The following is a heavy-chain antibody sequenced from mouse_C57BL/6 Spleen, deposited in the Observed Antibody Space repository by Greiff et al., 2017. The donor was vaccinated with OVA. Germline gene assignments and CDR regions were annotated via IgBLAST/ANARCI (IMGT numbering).Heavy chain of an antibody. CDR2: FYPGSGSI. J-gene: IGHJ1*03. V-gene: IGHV1-62-2*01. Sequence: VMLVESGAELVKPGASVKLSCKASGYTFTEYTIHWVKQRSGQGLEWIGWFYPGSGSIKYNEKFKDKATLTADKSSSTVYMELSRLTSEDSAVYFCARHESQGTVVAPRSFGVWGTGTTVTVS. CDR3: ARHESQGTVVAPRSFGV. CDR1: GYTFTEYT. D-gene: IGHD1-1*01.